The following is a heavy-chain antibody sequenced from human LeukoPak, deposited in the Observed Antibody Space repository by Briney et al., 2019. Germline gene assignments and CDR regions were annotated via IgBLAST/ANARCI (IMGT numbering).Heavy chain of an antibody. CDR2: INPNNGDT. J-gene: IGHJ4*02. D-gene: IGHD3-3*01. CDR1: GYTFTGYY. V-gene: IGHV1-2*02. CDR3: AREPEGITIFGVVNQA. Sequence: ASVKVSCKAPGYTFTGYYMHWVRQAPGQGLEWMGWINPNNGDTKYAQKFQGRVTMTRDTSISTAYMELSRLRSDDTALYYCAREPEGITIFGVVNQAWGQGTLVTVSS.